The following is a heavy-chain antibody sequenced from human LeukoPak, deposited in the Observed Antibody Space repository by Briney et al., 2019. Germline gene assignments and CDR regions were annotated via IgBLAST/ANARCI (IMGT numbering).Heavy chain of an antibody. J-gene: IGHJ4*02. CDR3: ARLVLRNSPTPGSAVGFDY. CDR1: GGSFRGYY. D-gene: IGHD4/OR15-4a*01. V-gene: IGHV4-34*01. CDR2: INHSGST. Sequence: SETLSLTCAVYGGSFRGYYWSWIRQPPGKGLEWIGEINHSGSTNYNPSLKSRVTTSVETYKNQFSLKRSSVTAADTAVYYCARLVLRNSPTPGSAVGFDYWGQGTLVTVSS.